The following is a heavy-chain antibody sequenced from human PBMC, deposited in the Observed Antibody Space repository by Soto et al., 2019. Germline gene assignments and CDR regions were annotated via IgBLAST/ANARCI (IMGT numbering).Heavy chain of an antibody. D-gene: IGHD1-26*01. CDR1: GFTFSNAW. V-gene: IGHV3-15*07. J-gene: IGHJ4*02. CDR2: IKSKTDGGTT. Sequence: PGGSLRLSCAASGFTFSNAWMNWVRQAPGKGLEWVGRIKSKTDGGTTDYAAPVKGRFTISRDDSKNTLYLQMNSLKTEDTAVYYCPTDEVYSGSYFSSYAYWGQGTLVTVSS. CDR3: PTDEVYSGSYFSSYAY.